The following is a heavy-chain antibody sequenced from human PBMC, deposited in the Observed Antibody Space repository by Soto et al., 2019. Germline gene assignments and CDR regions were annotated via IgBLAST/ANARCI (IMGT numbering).Heavy chain of an antibody. CDR3: ARDAHDYGDYDDDY. Sequence: QVQLVQSGAEVKKPGASVKVSCKASGYTFTSYGITWVRQAPGQGLEWMGWISAYNGNTNYAQKIQGRVTLTTDTSPSTAYLELRSLRSDDTAGYYCARDAHDYGDYDDDYWGQGTLVPVSS. D-gene: IGHD4-17*01. CDR2: ISAYNGNT. J-gene: IGHJ4*01. CDR1: GYTFTSYG. V-gene: IGHV1-18*01.